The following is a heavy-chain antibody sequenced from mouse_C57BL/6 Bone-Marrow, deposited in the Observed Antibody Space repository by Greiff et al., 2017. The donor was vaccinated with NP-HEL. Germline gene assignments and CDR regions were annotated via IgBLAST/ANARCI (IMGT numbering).Heavy chain of an antibody. Sequence: EVKLQESGGGLVKPGGSLKLSCAASGFTFSSYAMSWVRQTPEKRLEWVATISDGGSYTYYPDNVKGRFTISRDNAKNNLYLQMSHLKSEDTAMYYCAGYYPLYAMDYWGQGTSVTVSS. V-gene: IGHV5-4*03. CDR1: GFTFSSYA. D-gene: IGHD2-3*01. CDR2: ISDGGSYT. J-gene: IGHJ4*01. CDR3: AGYYPLYAMDY.